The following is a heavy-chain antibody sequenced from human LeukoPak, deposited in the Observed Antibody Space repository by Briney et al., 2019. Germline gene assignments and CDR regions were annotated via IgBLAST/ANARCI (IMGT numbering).Heavy chain of an antibody. Sequence: LGASVKVSCKASGYTFTSYAMHWVRQAPGQRLEWMGWINAGNGNTKYSQKFQGRVTITRDTSASTAYMELSSLRSDDTAVYYCAREYPRLGARYCSGGGCYHNWFDPWGQGTLVTVSS. CDR1: GYTFTSYA. CDR3: AREYPRLGARYCSGGGCYHNWFDP. V-gene: IGHV1-3*01. D-gene: IGHD2-15*01. J-gene: IGHJ5*02. CDR2: INAGNGNT.